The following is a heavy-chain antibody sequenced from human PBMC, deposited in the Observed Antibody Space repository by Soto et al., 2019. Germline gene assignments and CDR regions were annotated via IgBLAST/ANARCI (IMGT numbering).Heavy chain of an antibody. CDR3: ARGQRDIVVVPAAMQYNYYYYVDV. V-gene: IGHV4-34*01. D-gene: IGHD2-2*01. CDR2: INHSGST. CDR1: GGSLSGYY. J-gene: IGHJ6*03. Sequence: SETLSLTCAVYGGSLSGYYWTWIRQPPGKGLEWIGEINHSGSTNYDPSLKSRVTMSVDTSKNQFSLKLSSVTAADTAVYYCARGQRDIVVVPAAMQYNYYYYVDVWGKGTTVTVSS.